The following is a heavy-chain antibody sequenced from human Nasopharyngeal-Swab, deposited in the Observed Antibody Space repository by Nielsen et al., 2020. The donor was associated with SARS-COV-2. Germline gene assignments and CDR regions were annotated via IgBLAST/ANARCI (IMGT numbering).Heavy chain of an antibody. J-gene: IGHJ6*02. D-gene: IGHD2-2*01. Sequence: GESLKISCAASGFTFSSYWMSWVRQAPGKGLEWVANIKQDGSEKYYVDSVKGRFTISRGNAKNSLYLQMNSLRAEDTAVYYCARDYCSSTSCQRYYYYYYGMDVWGQGTTVTVSS. CDR2: IKQDGSEK. V-gene: IGHV3-7*03. CDR3: ARDYCSSTSCQRYYYYYYGMDV. CDR1: GFTFSSYW.